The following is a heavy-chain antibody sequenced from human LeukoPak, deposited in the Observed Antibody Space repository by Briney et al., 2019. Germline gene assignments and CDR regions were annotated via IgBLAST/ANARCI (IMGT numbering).Heavy chain of an antibody. J-gene: IGHJ4*02. V-gene: IGHV3-64D*06. CDR1: GFTFSTYV. CDR2: ISSNGDNT. CDR3: VRGTGY. Sequence: QPGGSLRLSCSVSGFTFSTYVMHWVRQAPGKGLEYVSAISSNGDNTYYADSVKGRFTISRGNSKNTLYLQVSSLRADDTAVYYCVRGTGYWGQGTLVTVSS.